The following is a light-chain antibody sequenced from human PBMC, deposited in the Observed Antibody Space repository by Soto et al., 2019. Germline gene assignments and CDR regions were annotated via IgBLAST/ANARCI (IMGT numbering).Light chain of an antibody. V-gene: IGLV2-14*01. J-gene: IGLJ1*01. CDR1: SSDVGGYNY. Sequence: QSVLTQSASASGSPGQSITISCTGTSSDVGGYNYVSWYQQHPGKAPKLMIYDVSNRPSGVSNRFSGSKFGNTASLTISGLQAEDEADFYCSSYTSSSTPYVFGTGTKLTVL. CDR2: DVS. CDR3: SSYTSSSTPYV.